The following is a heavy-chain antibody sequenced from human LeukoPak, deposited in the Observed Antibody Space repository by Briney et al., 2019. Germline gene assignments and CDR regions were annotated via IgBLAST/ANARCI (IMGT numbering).Heavy chain of an antibody. J-gene: IGHJ6*02. D-gene: IGHD2-2*01. CDR2: INHSGST. CDR1: GGSFSGYY. V-gene: IGHV4-34*01. CDR3: ARWPGPSAVGVVVPAYYYGMDV. Sequence: PSETLSLTCAVYGGSFSGYYWSWIRQPPGKGLEWIGEINHSGSTNYNPSLKSRVTISVDTSKNQFSLKLSSVTAADTAVYYCARWPGPSAVGVVVPAYYYGMDVWGQGTTVTVSS.